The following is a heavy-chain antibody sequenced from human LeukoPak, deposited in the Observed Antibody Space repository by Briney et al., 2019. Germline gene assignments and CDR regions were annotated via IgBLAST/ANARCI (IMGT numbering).Heavy chain of an antibody. CDR2: INSDGSST. Sequence: GGFLSLSCAASGFTFSSYWMHWVRRAPGKGLVWVSRINSDGSSTSYADSVKGRFTISRDNAKNTLYLQMNSLRAEDTAVYYCARGSLAAASAAFDIWGQGTMVTVSS. CDR3: ARGSLAAASAAFDI. J-gene: IGHJ3*02. V-gene: IGHV3-74*01. CDR1: GFTFSSYW. D-gene: IGHD6-13*01.